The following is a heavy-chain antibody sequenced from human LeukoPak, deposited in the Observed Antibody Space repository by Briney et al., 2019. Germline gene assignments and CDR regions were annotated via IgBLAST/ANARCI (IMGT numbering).Heavy chain of an antibody. CDR2: ISGSGGST. D-gene: IGHD2-2*01. Sequence: PGGSLRLSCAASGFTFSSYAMGWVRQAPGKGLEWVSAISGSGGSTYYADSVKGRFTISRDNSKNTLYLQMNSLRAEDTAVYYCAKGASIVVVPAAIEFDYWGQGTLVTVSS. CDR1: GFTFSSYA. CDR3: AKGASIVVVPAAIEFDY. V-gene: IGHV3-23*01. J-gene: IGHJ4*02.